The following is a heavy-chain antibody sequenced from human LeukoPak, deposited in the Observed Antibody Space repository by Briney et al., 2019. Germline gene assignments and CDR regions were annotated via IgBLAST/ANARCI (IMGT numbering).Heavy chain of an antibody. V-gene: IGHV4-39*07. J-gene: IGHJ5*02. D-gene: IGHD1-1*01. Sequence: SETLSLTCTVSGGSISSSSYYWGWIRQPPGKGLEWIGSIYYSGSTYYNPSLKSRVTISVDTSKNQFSLKLSSVTAADTAVYYCARDLIDPGPHLQLDNWFDPWGQGTLVTVSS. CDR2: IYYSGST. CDR1: GGSISSSSYY. CDR3: ARDLIDPGPHLQLDNWFDP.